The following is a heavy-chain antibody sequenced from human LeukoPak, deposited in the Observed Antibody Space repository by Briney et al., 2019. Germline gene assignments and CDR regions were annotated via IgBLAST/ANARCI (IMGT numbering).Heavy chain of an antibody. J-gene: IGHJ4*02. Sequence: GASVQVSCKASGYIFSNYGISWVRQAPGQGLEWMGWISAKNGDTNYIQKFRGRVTMTTDTSTSTAYMELWSPRSDDTAVYYCARDVPGTTPFDYWGQGTLVTVSS. CDR1: GYIFSNYG. V-gene: IGHV1-18*01. D-gene: IGHD1-7*01. CDR2: ISAKNGDT. CDR3: ARDVPGTTPFDY.